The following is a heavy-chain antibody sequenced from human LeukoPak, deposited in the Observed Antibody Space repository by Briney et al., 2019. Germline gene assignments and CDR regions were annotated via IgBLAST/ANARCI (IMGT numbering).Heavy chain of an antibody. V-gene: IGHV3-48*03. J-gene: IGHJ4*02. CDR2: IGTSGSTI. Sequence: GGSLRLSCGASGFSFSTYEMNWVRQAPGKGLEWVSYIGTSGSTIGYADSVKGRFTISRDNAKNSLYLQMTSLRAEDTAMYYCARNPFPMVRGEPYPPWGQGTLVTVSS. D-gene: IGHD3-10*01. CDR1: GFSFSTYE. CDR3: ARNPFPMVRGEPYPP.